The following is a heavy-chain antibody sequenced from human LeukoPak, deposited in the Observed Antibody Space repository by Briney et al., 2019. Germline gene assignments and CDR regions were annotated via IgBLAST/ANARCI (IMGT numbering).Heavy chain of an antibody. CDR1: GFTISNFW. Sequence: GGSLRLSCAATGFTISNFWMHWVRQAPGKGLVWVSRMNIDGTSISYADSVKGRFTISRDNAKNTLYLQMNSLRAEDTAVYFCARIAATGTSFDFWGQGTLVTVSS. CDR2: MNIDGTSI. J-gene: IGHJ4*02. D-gene: IGHD6-13*01. CDR3: ARIAATGTSFDF. V-gene: IGHV3-74*01.